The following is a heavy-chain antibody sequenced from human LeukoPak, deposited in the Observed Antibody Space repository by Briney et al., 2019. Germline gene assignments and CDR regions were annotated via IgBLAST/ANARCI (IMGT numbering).Heavy chain of an antibody. CDR2: VSADGTT. Sequence: PSETLSLTCSVSGDSVTSSYWNWIRQPPGKGLEWIGYVSADGTTNYSPSLRSRLIMSVDTAKNDISLILMSVTAADTAIYYCARLDCVLEGCYNHWGRGTLLTVAS. D-gene: IGHD2-15*01. CDR3: ARLDCVLEGCYNH. J-gene: IGHJ4*02. V-gene: IGHV4-59*08. CDR1: GDSVTSSY.